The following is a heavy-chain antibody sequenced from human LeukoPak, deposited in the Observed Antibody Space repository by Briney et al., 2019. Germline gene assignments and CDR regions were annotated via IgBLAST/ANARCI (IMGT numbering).Heavy chain of an antibody. CDR3: IRTLIVATSPYMDV. V-gene: IGHV3-20*04. Sequence: PGGSLRLSCAASGLTVGDYGMSWVRQAPGKGLEWVSGINWSGESTGYADSVKGRFTISRDNAKNTVHLQMNSLRAEDTAIYYCIRTLIVATSPYMDVWGKGTTVTVSS. D-gene: IGHD5-12*01. CDR2: INWSGEST. CDR1: GLTVGDYG. J-gene: IGHJ6*03.